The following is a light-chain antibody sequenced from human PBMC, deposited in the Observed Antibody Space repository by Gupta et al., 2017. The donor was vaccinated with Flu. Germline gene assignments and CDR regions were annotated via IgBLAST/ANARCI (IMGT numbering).Light chain of an antibody. V-gene: IGKV3-11*01. CDR3: QQRSNWPPG. CDR2: DAS. Sequence: EIVLTQSPATLSLSPGERATLSCRASQSVSSYLAWYQQKPGQAPRLLIYDASNRATCIPARFSGSGSGTDFTLTISSLEPEDFAGYYCQQRSNWPPGFGQGTKLEIK. J-gene: IGKJ2*03. CDR1: QSVSSY.